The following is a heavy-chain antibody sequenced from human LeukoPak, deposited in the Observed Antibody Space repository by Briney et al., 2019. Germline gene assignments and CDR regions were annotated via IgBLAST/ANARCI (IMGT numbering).Heavy chain of an antibody. V-gene: IGHV3-30*18. CDR1: GFTLSSCG. CDR2: ITYDGITT. J-gene: IGHJ4*02. D-gene: IGHD3-10*01. CDR3: VKEQSSGNYRTADF. Sequence: PGTSLRLSCAASGFTLSSCGMHWVRQAPGKGLGWVAVITYDGITTYFDDSVKGRFTISRDTSKSMLYLQMNSLRPEDTAVYYCVKEQSSGNYRTADFWGQGTLVTVSS.